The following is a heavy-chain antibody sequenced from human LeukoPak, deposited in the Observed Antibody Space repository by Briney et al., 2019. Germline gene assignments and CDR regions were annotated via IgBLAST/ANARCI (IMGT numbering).Heavy chain of an antibody. Sequence: TSETLSLTCAVYGGSFSGYYWSWIRQPPGKGLEWIGEINHSGSTNYNPSLKSRVTISVDTSKNQFSLKLSSVTAADTAVYYCARLTSYIVVVPAAWPYYYMDVWGKGTTVTVSS. CDR3: ARLTSYIVVVPAAWPYYYMDV. J-gene: IGHJ6*03. CDR1: GGSFSGYY. D-gene: IGHD2-2*01. V-gene: IGHV4-34*01. CDR2: INHSGST.